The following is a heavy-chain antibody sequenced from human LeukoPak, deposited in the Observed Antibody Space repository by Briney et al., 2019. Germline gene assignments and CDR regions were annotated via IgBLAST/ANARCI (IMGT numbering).Heavy chain of an antibody. J-gene: IGHJ6*02. CDR3: ARRGGLRITMIVEPYGMDV. D-gene: IGHD3-22*01. V-gene: IGHV4-39*01. CDR2: VYYSGST. CDR1: GVSISSSSYF. Sequence: SETLSLTCSVSGVSISSSSYFWGWIRQPPGKGPEWIGSVYYSGSTYYNPSLKSRVTISLDTSRNQFSLKLSSVTAADTAVYYCARRGGLRITMIVEPYGMDVWGQGATVTVSS.